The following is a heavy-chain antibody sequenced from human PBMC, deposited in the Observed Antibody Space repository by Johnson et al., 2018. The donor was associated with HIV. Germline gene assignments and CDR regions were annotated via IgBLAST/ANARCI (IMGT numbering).Heavy chain of an antibody. D-gene: IGHD1-1*01. Sequence: VQLVESGGGLVQPGGSLRLSCAASGFTFSSYAMHWVRQAPGKGLEWVSYISSSGGTIYNADSVKGRFTISRNNAKNSLYLQMNSLRAEDTAVYFCATVWRNEGRHAFDIWGQGTMVTVSS. V-gene: IGHV3-48*04. CDR2: ISSSGGTI. CDR1: GFTFSSYA. J-gene: IGHJ3*02. CDR3: ATVWRNEGRHAFDI.